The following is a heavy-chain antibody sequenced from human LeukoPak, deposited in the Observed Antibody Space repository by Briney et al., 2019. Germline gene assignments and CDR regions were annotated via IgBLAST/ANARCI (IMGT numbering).Heavy chain of an antibody. CDR3: AKDPYCGGDFESSPFWFDP. D-gene: IGHD2-21*01. Sequence: GGSLRLSCAASGFTFSSYAMSGVRQAPGKGLEWVSAISGSGGSTYYADSVKERFTISRDNSQNTLYLQMKSLRAEDTAVYYCAKDPYCGGDFESSPFWFDPWGQGTLVTVSS. CDR2: ISGSGGST. J-gene: IGHJ5*02. CDR1: GFTFSSYA. V-gene: IGHV3-23*01.